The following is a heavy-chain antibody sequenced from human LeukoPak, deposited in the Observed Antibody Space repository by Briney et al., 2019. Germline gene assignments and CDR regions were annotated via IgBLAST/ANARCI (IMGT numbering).Heavy chain of an antibody. D-gene: IGHD2-21*02. CDR2: INHSGST. Sequence: PSETLSLTCAVYGGSFSGYYWSWIRQPPGKGLEWIGEINHSGSTNYNPSLKSRVTISVDTSKNQFSLKLSSVTAADTAVYYCARGRGCGGDCSLVDYWGQGTLVTVSS. J-gene: IGHJ4*02. CDR1: GGSFSGYY. CDR3: ARGRGCGGDCSLVDY. V-gene: IGHV4-34*01.